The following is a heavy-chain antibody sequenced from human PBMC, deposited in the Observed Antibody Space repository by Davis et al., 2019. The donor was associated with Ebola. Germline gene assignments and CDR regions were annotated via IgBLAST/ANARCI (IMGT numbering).Heavy chain of an antibody. D-gene: IGHD3-22*01. CDR3: ARDLVQDYYDSSGPLDY. CDR2: IIPIFGTA. J-gene: IGHJ4*02. V-gene: IGHV1-69*13. Sequence: SVKVSCKASGGTFSSYAISWVRQAPGQGLEWMGGIIPIFGTANYAQKFQGRVTITADESTSTAYMELSSLRSEDTAVYYCARDLVQDYYDSSGPLDYWGQGTLVTVSS. CDR1: GGTFSSYA.